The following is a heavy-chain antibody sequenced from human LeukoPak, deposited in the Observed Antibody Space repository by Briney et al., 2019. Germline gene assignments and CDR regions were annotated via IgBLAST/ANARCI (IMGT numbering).Heavy chain of an antibody. D-gene: IGHD1-26*01. CDR2: ISSSSSYI. V-gene: IGHV3-21*01. CDR3: ARDPSGSYSLNNWFDP. CDR1: GFTFSSYS. J-gene: IGHJ5*02. Sequence: GGSLRLSCAASGFTFSSYSMNWVRQAPGKGLEWVSSISSSSSYIYYADSVKGRFTISRDNAKNSLYLQMNSLRAEDTAVYYCARDPSGSYSLNNWFDPWGQGTLVTVSS.